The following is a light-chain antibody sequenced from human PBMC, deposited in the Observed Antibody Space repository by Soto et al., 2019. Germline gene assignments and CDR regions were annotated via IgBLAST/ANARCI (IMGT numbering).Light chain of an antibody. CDR3: SSYTSRSTWV. Sequence: QSALTQPASVSGSPGQSITISCTGTSSDVGGYDYVSWYQQHPGKAPKLMIYEVNNRPSGVSNRFSGSKSGNTASLTISGLQAEDEADYYCSSYTSRSTWVFGRGTQLTVL. J-gene: IGLJ7*01. V-gene: IGLV2-14*01. CDR1: SSDVGGYDY. CDR2: EVN.